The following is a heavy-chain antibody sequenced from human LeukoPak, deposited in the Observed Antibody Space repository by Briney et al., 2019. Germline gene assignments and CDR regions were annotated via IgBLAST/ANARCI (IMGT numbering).Heavy chain of an antibody. D-gene: IGHD6-19*01. CDR3: ARHRGSGWPWQGFDP. J-gene: IGHJ5*02. Sequence: GESLKISCKGSGYSFTSYWIGWVRQMPGKGLEWLGTIYPADSDTRYSPSFQGQVTISADKSISTAYLQWSSLKASDTAMYYCARHRGSGWPWQGFDPWGQGTLVTVSS. V-gene: IGHV5-51*01. CDR2: IYPADSDT. CDR1: GYSFTSYW.